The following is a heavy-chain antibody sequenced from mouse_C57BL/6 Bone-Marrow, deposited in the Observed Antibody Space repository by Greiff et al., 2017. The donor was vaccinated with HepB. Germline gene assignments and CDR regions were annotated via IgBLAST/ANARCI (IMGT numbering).Heavy chain of an antibody. CDR3: PKDPPRYFDY. Sequence: EVKLQASGAELVRPGASVKLSCTASGFNIQDDYMPWVKQRPEQGLAWIGWIDPENGDTEYVSKFQGKATITADTSSNTAYLQLSSLTSEDTAVYYCPKDPPRYFDYGGQGTTLTVTS. V-gene: IGHV14-4*01. J-gene: IGHJ2*01. CDR1: GFNIQDDY. CDR2: IDPENGDT.